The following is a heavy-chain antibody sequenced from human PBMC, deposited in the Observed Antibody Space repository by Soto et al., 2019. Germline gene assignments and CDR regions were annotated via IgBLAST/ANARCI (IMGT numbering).Heavy chain of an antibody. D-gene: IGHD3-9*01. CDR3: ARDGTYYDILTGQKGPRGMDF. CDR2: ISSSGSTI. J-gene: IGHJ6*02. CDR1: GFTFSDYY. Sequence: RGYLRLSCAASGFTFSDYYMSWIRQAPGKGLEWVSYISSSGSTIYYADSVKGRFTISRDNAKNSLYLQMNSLRAEDTAVYYCARDGTYYDILTGQKGPRGMDFWCQGTTVTVS. V-gene: IGHV3-11*01.